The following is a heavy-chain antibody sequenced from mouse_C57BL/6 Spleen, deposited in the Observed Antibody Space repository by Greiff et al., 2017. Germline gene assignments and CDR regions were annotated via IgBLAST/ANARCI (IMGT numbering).Heavy chain of an antibody. CDR3: TSANWDAWFAY. D-gene: IGHD4-1*01. Sequence: VQLQESGAELVRPGASVTLSCKASGYTFTDYEMHWVKQTPVHGLEWIGAIDPETGGTAYNQKFKGKAILTADKSSSTAYMELRSLTSEDSAVYYCTSANWDAWFAYWGQGTLVTVSA. V-gene: IGHV1-15*01. CDR1: GYTFTDYE. CDR2: IDPETGGT. J-gene: IGHJ3*01.